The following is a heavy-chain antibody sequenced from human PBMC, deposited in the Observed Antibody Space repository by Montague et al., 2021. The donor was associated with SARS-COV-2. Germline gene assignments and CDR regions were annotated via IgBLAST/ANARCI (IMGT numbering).Heavy chain of an antibody. V-gene: IGHV6-1*01. CDR3: ARTTTRMLYPENAFDI. D-gene: IGHD2-15*01. CDR1: GDSASSNTAT. J-gene: IGHJ3*02. Sequence: CAISGDSASSNTATWNWIRQSPSRGLEWLGRTYYRSKWYHDYAISLKSRITINPDTPKNQFSLQLSSVAPEDTAVFYCARTTTRMLYPENAFDIWGQGTMVTVSS. CDR2: TYYRSKWYH.